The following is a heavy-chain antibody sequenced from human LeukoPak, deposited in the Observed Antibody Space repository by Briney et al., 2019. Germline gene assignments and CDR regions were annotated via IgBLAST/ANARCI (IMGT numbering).Heavy chain of an antibody. CDR2: INHSGST. CDR3: ARGDSGSWDIVGRYFDL. Sequence: NPSETLSLTCAVYGGSFSDYYWSWIRQPPGKGLEWIGEINHSGSTNYNPSLKSRVTISVDTSKNQFSLKLSSVTAADTAVYYCARGDSGSWDIVGRYFDLWGRGTLVTVSS. CDR1: GGSFSDYY. V-gene: IGHV4-34*01. D-gene: IGHD6-13*01. J-gene: IGHJ2*01.